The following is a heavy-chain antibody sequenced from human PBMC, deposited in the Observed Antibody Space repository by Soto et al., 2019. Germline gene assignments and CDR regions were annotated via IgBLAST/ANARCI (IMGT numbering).Heavy chain of an antibody. D-gene: IGHD3-9*01. CDR3: ARALILTGYYIHDAFDI. CDR1: GGSISTDGYY. CDR2: IYYSGSP. Sequence: PSETLSLTCTVSGGSISTDGYYWSWIRQHPGKGLEWIGYIYYSGSPYYNPSLKDRVSISVDTSKTQFSLKLTSVTAADTAVYYCARALILTGYYIHDAFDIWGQGTMVS. V-gene: IGHV4-31*03. J-gene: IGHJ3*02.